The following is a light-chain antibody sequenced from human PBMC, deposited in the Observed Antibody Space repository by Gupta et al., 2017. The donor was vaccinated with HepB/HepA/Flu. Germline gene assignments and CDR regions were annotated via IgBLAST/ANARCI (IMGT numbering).Light chain of an antibody. CDR3: QQSNSFPKT. Sequence: DIQMTQSPSSLSASVGDRVTLSCRASQAISGGLASYQQKPVKAPKPLMYAASRLHIGVPSRFSGSGSGTDFTLTISSLQPEDFATYSCQQSNSFPKTFGQGTXLEIK. J-gene: IGKJ2*01. CDR2: AAS. CDR1: QAISGG. V-gene: IGKV1-12*01.